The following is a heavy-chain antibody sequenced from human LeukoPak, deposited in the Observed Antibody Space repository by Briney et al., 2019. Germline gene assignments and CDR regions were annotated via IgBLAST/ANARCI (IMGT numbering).Heavy chain of an antibody. D-gene: IGHD2-2*01. V-gene: IGHV3-7*01. CDR1: GFTFSSYW. J-gene: IGHJ6*03. Sequence: TGGSLRLSCAASGFTFSSYWMGWVRQAPGKGLEWVANIKQDGSEKYYVDSVKGRFTISRDNAKNSLYLQMNSLRAEDTAVYYCARERIGYCSRTSCYLERYYYYMDVWGKGTTVTVSS. CDR3: ARERIGYCSRTSCYLERYYYYMDV. CDR2: IKQDGSEK.